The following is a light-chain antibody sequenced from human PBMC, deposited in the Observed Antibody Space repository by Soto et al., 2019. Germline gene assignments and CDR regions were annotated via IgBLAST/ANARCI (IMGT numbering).Light chain of an antibody. V-gene: IGLV2-23*01. J-gene: IGLJ1*01. CDR2: EGS. CDR1: SSDVGSYNL. CDR3: CSYAGSVYV. Sequence: LTQPASVSGSPGQSITISCTGTSSDVGSYNLVSWYQQHPGKAHKLMIYEGSKRPSGVSNRFSGSKSGNTASLTISGLQAEDEADYYCCSYAGSVYVFGTGTKVTVL.